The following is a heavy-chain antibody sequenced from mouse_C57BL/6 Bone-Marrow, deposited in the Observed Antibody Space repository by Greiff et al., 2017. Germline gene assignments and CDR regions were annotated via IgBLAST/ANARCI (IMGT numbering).Heavy chain of an antibody. CDR2: IDPSDSYT. CDR1: GYTFTSYW. J-gene: IGHJ2*01. D-gene: IGHD3-1*01. V-gene: IGHV1-69*01. Sequence: VQLQQPGAELVMPGASVKLSCKASGYTFTSYWMHWVKQRPGQGLEWIGEIDPSDSYTNYNQKFKGKATLTVDKSSSTAYMQRSSLTSEDSAFYYCARGGFYYFDYWGQGTTLTVSS. CDR3: ARGGFYYFDY.